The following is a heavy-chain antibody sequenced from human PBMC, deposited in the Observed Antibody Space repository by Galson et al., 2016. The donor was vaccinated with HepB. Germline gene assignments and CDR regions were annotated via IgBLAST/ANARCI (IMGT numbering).Heavy chain of an antibody. V-gene: IGHV4-39*01. CDR3: ARGPPGDYYFDH. CDR2: VFYGGTT. CDR1: GGSISTIISY. J-gene: IGHJ4*02. D-gene: IGHD2-21*01. Sequence: SETLSLTCTVSGGSISTIISYWGWLRQPPGKGLEWIASVFYGGTTYYNPSLKSRVTISVDASKNEVSLKLSTVTAADTAVYYCARGPPGDYYFDHWGQGALLTVSS.